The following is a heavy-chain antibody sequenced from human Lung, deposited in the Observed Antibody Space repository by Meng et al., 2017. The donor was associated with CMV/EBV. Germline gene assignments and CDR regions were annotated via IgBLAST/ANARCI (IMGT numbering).Heavy chain of an antibody. CDR1: GFTFSSYA. Sequence: SGFTFSSYAMSWVRQAPGKGLGWVSAISGSGGSTYYADSVKGRFTISRDNSKNTLYLQMNSLRAEDTAVYYCAKVGAYYDFWSFDYWGQGTLVTVSS. J-gene: IGHJ4*02. D-gene: IGHD3-3*01. CDR3: AKVGAYYDFWSFDY. V-gene: IGHV3-23*01. CDR2: ISGSGGST.